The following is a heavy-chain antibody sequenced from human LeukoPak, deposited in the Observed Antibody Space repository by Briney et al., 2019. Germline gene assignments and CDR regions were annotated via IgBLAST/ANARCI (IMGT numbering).Heavy chain of an antibody. V-gene: IGHV1-46*01. CDR1: GYTFTSYF. CDR2: INPSGGST. CDR3: ARDRALVRELWSASAFDY. J-gene: IGHJ4*02. Sequence: ASVKVSCKASGYTFTSYFMHWVRQAPGQGLEWMGIINPSGGSTTYAQKFQGRVTMTGDTSTNTAYMELSNLRSEDTAVYYCARDRALVRELWSASAFDYWGQGTLVTVSS. D-gene: IGHD5-18*01.